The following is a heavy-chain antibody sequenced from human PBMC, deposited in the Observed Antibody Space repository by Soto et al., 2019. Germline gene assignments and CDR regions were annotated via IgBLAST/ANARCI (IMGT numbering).Heavy chain of an antibody. J-gene: IGHJ3*02. CDR1: GGSINTYSFY. D-gene: IGHD2-2*02. V-gene: IGHV4-39*01. CDR3: ARHLIVVVPAAIRSAATVVTHHAFDI. CDR2: IFYSGST. Sequence: SETLSLTCTVSGGSINTYSFYWGWIRQPPGKGLELIGSIFYSGSTYYNPSLESRVTISIDTSNNQFSLNLNSVTAADSAVYYCARHLIVVVPAAIRSAATVVTHHAFDIGGQGTMVTVSS.